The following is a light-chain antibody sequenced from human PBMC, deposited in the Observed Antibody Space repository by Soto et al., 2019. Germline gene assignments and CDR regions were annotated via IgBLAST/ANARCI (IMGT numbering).Light chain of an antibody. V-gene: IGKV1-39*01. CDR3: QQYGSSALT. Sequence: DIQMTQSPPSLSASLGDRVTITCRASQNIDNYLNWYQHKPGKAPKLLIYATSTLQSGVPSRFSGSGSGTEFTLTISSLQPEDFAVYYCQQYGSSALTFGGGTKVDI. CDR2: ATS. CDR1: QNIDNY. J-gene: IGKJ4*01.